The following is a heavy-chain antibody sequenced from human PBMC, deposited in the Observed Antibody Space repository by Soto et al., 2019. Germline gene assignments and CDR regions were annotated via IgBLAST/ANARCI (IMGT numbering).Heavy chain of an antibody. CDR2: IYYSGST. CDR1: GGSISSGGYY. V-gene: IGHV4-31*03. D-gene: IGHD5-12*01. CDR3: ARVESTDGYPDAFDI. J-gene: IGHJ3*02. Sequence: SETLSLTCTVSGGSISSGGYYWSWIRQHPGKGLEWIGYIYYSGSTYYNPSLRSRVTISVDTSKNQFSLKLSSVTAADTAVYYCARVESTDGYPDAFDIWGQGTMVTVSS.